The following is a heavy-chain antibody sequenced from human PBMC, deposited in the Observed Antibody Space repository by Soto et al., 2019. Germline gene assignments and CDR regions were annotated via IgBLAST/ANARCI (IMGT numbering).Heavy chain of an antibody. CDR1: RGSISSGDHY. CDR2: IYYSGST. V-gene: IGHV4-30-4*01. CDR3: AREEALIVVPTGGIDYSFDY. Sequence: SETLSLTCTVSRGSISSGDHYWTWLRQPPGKGLEWIGYIYYSGSTYYNPSLKSRVAISVDTSKNQFSLTLTSVTAADTAVYYCAREEALIVVPTGGIDYSFDYWGQGTLVTVSS. D-gene: IGHD3-22*01. J-gene: IGHJ4*02.